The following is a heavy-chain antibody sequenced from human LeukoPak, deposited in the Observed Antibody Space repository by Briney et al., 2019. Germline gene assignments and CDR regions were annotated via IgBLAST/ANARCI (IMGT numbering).Heavy chain of an antibody. V-gene: IGHV1-18*01. Sequence: ASVKVSCKASGYTFTSYGISWVRQAPGQGLEWMGWISAYNGNTNYAQKLQGRITMTTDTSTSTAHMELRSLRSDDTAVYYCARVTYYYDSSGYLDYWGQGTLVTVSS. J-gene: IGHJ4*02. CDR2: ISAYNGNT. D-gene: IGHD3-22*01. CDR1: GYTFTSYG. CDR3: ARVTYYYDSSGYLDY.